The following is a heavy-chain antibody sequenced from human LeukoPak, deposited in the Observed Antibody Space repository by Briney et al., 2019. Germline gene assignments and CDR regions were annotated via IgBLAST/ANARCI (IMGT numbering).Heavy chain of an antibody. CDR3: GRKXSRLGSGGWFDP. J-gene: IGHJ5*02. V-gene: IGHV1-2*02. CDR1: GYTFTVYY. D-gene: IGHD6-19*01. CDR2: INPNRGGT. Sequence: ASVKVSCKASGYTFTVYYMHWVRQAPGQGVGRMGWINPNRGGTNYTQKFQGRVTITRESAISTAYMELSRRRSGDRAGYYCGRKXSRLGSGGWFDPWGQGTLVTVSS.